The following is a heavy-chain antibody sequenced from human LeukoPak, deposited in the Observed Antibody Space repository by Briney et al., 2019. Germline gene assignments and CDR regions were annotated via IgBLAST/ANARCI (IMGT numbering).Heavy chain of an antibody. V-gene: IGHV3-7*01. D-gene: IGHD4-17*01. CDR1: GFTFGDYA. CDR3: SRDRKGNYGDYARGSYFDY. Sequence: GGSLRLSCTASGFTFGDYAMSWFRQAPGKGLEWVANIKEDGSEKYYVDSVKGRFTISRDNAKNSLYLQMNSLRAEDTAVYYCSRDRKGNYGDYARGSYFDYWGQGTLVTVSS. J-gene: IGHJ4*02. CDR2: IKEDGSEK.